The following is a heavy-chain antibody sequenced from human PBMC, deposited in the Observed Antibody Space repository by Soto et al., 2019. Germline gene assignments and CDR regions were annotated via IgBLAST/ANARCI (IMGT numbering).Heavy chain of an antibody. Sequence: EVPLLESGGGLVQPGGSLRLSCAASGFTFSSYAMTWVRQAPGKGLEWVSGISGSGGRTYYADSVKGRFTISRDNSKNTLFLQMNSLRAEDTAVYYCTKDIRKWDMITFGGVISWHWGQGTLVTVSS. CDR1: GFTFSSYA. CDR2: ISGSGGRT. D-gene: IGHD3-16*02. J-gene: IGHJ4*02. CDR3: TKDIRKWDMITFGGVISWH. V-gene: IGHV3-23*01.